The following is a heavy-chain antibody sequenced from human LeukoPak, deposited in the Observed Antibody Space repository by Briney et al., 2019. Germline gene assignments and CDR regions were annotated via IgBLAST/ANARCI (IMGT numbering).Heavy chain of an antibody. V-gene: IGHV3-33*05. Sequence: PGRSLRLSCAASGFTFSPFGMHWVRQAPGRGLEWVALILYDEKYYADSVKGRFTISRDNSKNILYLQMDSLRVEDTAVYYCARYCSGGCYSGVDYWGQGTLVTVPS. CDR1: GFTFSPFG. CDR3: ARYCSGGCYSGVDY. CDR2: ILYDEK. J-gene: IGHJ4*02. D-gene: IGHD2-15*01.